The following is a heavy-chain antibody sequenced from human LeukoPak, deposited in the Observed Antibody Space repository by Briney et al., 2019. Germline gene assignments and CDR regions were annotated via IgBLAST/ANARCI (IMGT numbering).Heavy chain of an antibody. J-gene: IGHJ6*03. CDR3: ARRNEFSPLYGDPVDYMDV. V-gene: IGHV4-34*01. CDR2: IDHSGIT. D-gene: IGHD4-17*01. Sequence: SETLSLTCAVYGGSFSGYYWSWIRQSSGKGLEWIGEIDHSGITSYNPSLKSRVTMSVDTSKDQFSLKVNSATAADTAVYYCARRNEFSPLYGDPVDYMDVWGKGTTVIVSS. CDR1: GGSFSGYY.